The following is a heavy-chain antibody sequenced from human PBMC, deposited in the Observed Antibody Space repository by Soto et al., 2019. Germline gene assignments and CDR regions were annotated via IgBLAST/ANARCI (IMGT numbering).Heavy chain of an antibody. V-gene: IGHV3-48*02. D-gene: IGHD4-4*01. CDR3: ARDSRNYLNWFDP. Sequence: DVQLVESGGGLVQPGGSLRLSCAASGFTFSSYSMNWVRQAPGKGLEWVSYISSSSSTIYYADSVKGRFTISRDNAKNSLYLQMNILRDEDTAVYYCARDSRNYLNWFDPWGQGTLVTVSS. CDR2: ISSSSSTI. J-gene: IGHJ5*02. CDR1: GFTFSSYS.